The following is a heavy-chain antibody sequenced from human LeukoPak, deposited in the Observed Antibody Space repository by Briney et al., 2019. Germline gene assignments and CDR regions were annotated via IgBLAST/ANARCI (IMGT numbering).Heavy chain of an antibody. CDR1: GGTFSSYA. Sequence: ASVKVSCKASGGTFSSYAISWVRQAPGQGLEWMGGIIPIFGTANYAQKFQGRVTITADESTSTAYMELSSLRSEDTAVYYCATLRFLEWLFLYYFDYWGQGTLVTVSS. CDR3: ATLRFLEWLFLYYFDY. CDR2: IIPIFGTA. V-gene: IGHV1-69*13. D-gene: IGHD3-3*01. J-gene: IGHJ4*02.